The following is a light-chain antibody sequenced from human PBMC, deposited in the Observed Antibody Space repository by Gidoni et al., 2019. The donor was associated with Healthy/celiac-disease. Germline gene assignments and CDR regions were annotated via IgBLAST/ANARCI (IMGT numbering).Light chain of an antibody. J-gene: IGLJ1*01. CDR2: SNN. Sequence: QSVLTQPPSASGTHGQRVTISCSGSSSNIGSNTVNWYQQRPGTAPKLLIYSNNQRPSGVPARFSGSKSGTSASLAISGLQSEDEADYYCAAWDDSLNAHVFGTGTKVTVL. CDR3: AAWDDSLNAHV. CDR1: SSNIGSNT. V-gene: IGLV1-44*01.